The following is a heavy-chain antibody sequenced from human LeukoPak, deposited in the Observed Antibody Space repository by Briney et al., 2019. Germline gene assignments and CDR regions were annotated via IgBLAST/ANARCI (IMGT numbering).Heavy chain of an antibody. J-gene: IGHJ3*02. CDR3: ARAATIAARPGDAFNI. V-gene: IGHV4-59*12. CDR1: GGSISSYY. D-gene: IGHD6-6*01. CDR2: IYYSGST. Sequence: SETLSLTCTVSGGSISSYYWSWIRQPPGKGLEWIGYIYYSGSTNYNPSLKSRVTISVDTSKNQFSLKLSSVTAADTAVYYCARAATIAARPGDAFNIWGQGTMVTVSS.